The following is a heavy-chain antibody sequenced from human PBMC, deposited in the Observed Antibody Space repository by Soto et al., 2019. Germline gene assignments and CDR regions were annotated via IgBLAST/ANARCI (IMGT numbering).Heavy chain of an antibody. CDR1: GYTFTSYY. J-gene: IGHJ6*02. V-gene: IGHV1-46*01. D-gene: IGHD2-8*01. CDR3: ARDLYCTNGVCYNYYYGMDV. Sequence: TSVKVSCEASGYTFTSYYMHWVRQAPEQGLEWMGIINPSGGSTSYAQKFQGRVTMTRDTSTSTVYMELSSLRSEDTAVYYCARDLYCTNGVCYNYYYGMDVWGQGTTVTVSS. CDR2: INPSGGST.